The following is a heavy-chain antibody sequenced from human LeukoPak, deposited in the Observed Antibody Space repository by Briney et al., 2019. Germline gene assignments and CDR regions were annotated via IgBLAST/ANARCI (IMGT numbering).Heavy chain of an antibody. V-gene: IGHV4-59*01. CDR1: GGSISSYY. CDR2: IYYSGST. CDR3: ARASYCSGGSCYSGFDY. J-gene: IGHJ4*02. D-gene: IGHD2-15*01. Sequence: PSETLSLTCTVSGGSISSYYWSWIRQPPGKGLEWIGYIYYSGSTNYNPSLKSRVTISVDTSKNQFSLKLSSVTAADTAVYYCARASYCSGGSCYSGFDYWGQGTLVTVSS.